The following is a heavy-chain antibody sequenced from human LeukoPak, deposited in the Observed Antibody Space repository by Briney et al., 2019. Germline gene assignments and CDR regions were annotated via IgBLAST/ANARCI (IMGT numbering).Heavy chain of an antibody. J-gene: IGHJ4*02. CDR2: FDPEDGET. D-gene: IGHD1-26*01. CDR1: GYTLTELS. V-gene: IGHV1-24*01. CDR3: ATAWRWEPIGSNRGLS. Sequence: GASVKVSCKVSGYTLTELSMHWVRQAPGKGLEWMGGFDPEDGETIYAQKFQGRVTMTEDTSTDTAYMELSSLRSEDTAVYYCATAWRWEPIGSNRGLSWGQGTLVTVSS.